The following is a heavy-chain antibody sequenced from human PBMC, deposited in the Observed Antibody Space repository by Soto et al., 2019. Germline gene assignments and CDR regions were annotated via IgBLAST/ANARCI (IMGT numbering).Heavy chain of an antibody. V-gene: IGHV3-48*01. CDR2: IGIGSSTK. CDR3: ARDQLYYNDISGRPLNAFDV. Sequence: PGGSLRLSCAASGFTLRNYGMNWFRQAPGKGLEWVSYIGIGSSTKYYADSVKGRFTISRDNAKNSLYLQMNSLRAEDTAVYYFARDQLYYNDISGRPLNAFDVWGQGTMVTVSS. J-gene: IGHJ3*01. CDR1: GFTLRNYG. D-gene: IGHD3-22*01.